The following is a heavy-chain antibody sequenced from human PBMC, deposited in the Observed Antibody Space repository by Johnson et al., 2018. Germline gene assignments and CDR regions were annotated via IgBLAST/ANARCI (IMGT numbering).Heavy chain of an antibody. J-gene: IGHJ3*02. CDR1: GFTFDDYA. CDR2: ISGNRGSI. D-gene: IGHD3-22*01. Sequence: EVQLVESGGGLVQPGRSLRLSCAASGFTFDDYAMHWVRQAQGKGLEWVSGISGNRGSIGYADSVKGGVTISRDNAKNSLDLKMNSLRAEETELDYCAKDRGAVVFIRDDAFDIWGQGTMVTVSS. CDR3: AKDRGAVVFIRDDAFDI. V-gene: IGHV3-9*01.